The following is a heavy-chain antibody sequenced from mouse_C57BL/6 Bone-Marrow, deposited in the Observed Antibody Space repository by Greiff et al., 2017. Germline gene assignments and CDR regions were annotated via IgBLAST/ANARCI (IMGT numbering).Heavy chain of an antibody. D-gene: IGHD1-1*01. Sequence: VHLVEPGGGLVKPGGSLKLSCAASGFTFSDYGMHWVRQAPEKGLEWVAYISSGSSTIYYADTVKGRFTISIDTAKNTLFLQMTSLRTRVTAKDYGASSGSSSWFAYWGQGTLVTVSA. CDR3: ASSGSSSWFAY. V-gene: IGHV5-17*01. CDR2: ISSGSSTI. CDR1: GFTFSDYG. J-gene: IGHJ3*01.